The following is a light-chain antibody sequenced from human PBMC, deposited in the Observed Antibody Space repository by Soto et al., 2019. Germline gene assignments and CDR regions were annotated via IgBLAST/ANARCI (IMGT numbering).Light chain of an antibody. Sequence: QSALTQPPSASGSPGQSVTISCTGTSSDVGAYNYVSWYQQHAGKAPKLVIYEVTKRHSGVPDRFSGSKSANTASLTVSGLHAEDEDDYYCSSFASSNTWVFGGGTKLTVL. CDR2: EVT. CDR1: SSDVGAYNY. V-gene: IGLV2-8*01. J-gene: IGLJ3*02. CDR3: SSFASSNTWV.